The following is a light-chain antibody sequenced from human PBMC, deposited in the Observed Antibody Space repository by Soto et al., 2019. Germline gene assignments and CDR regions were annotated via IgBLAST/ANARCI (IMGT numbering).Light chain of an antibody. CDR2: GAS. CDR3: QQYGSSPLT. CDR1: QSVSSSY. J-gene: IGKJ4*01. V-gene: IGKV3-20*01. Sequence: EIVLTPSPGTLPLSPGESATLSCRASQSVSSSYLAWYQLKPGQSHRLLIYGASSRATGIPDRFSGSGSGTDFTLTISRLEPEDFAVYYCQQYGSSPLTFGGGTKVEIK.